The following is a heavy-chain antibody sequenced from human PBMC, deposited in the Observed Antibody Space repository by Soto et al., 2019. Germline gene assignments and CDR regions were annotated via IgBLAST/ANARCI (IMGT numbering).Heavy chain of an antibody. CDR1: GYTFTSYG. J-gene: IGHJ4*02. D-gene: IGHD3-10*01. CDR2: ISAYNGNT. Sequence: ASVKVSCKASGYTFTSYGISWVRQAPGQGLEWMGWISAYNGNTNYAQKLQGRVTMTTDTSTSTAYMELSSLRSEDTAVYYCARDRDYYGSGSASFDYWGQGTLVTVSS. CDR3: ARDRDYYGSGSASFDY. V-gene: IGHV1-18*01.